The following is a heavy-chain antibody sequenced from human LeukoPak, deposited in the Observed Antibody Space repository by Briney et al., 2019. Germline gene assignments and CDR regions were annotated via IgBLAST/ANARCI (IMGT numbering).Heavy chain of an antibody. CDR1: GFTVSSNY. D-gene: IGHD4-11*01. J-gene: IGHJ6*02. CDR2: IYSGGST. V-gene: IGHV3-53*01. CDR3: AREMTTDYYYYGMDV. Sequence: GGSLRLSCAASGFTVSSNYMSWVRQAPGKGLEWVSVIYSGGSTYYADSVKGRFTISRDNSKKTLYLQMNSLRAEDTAVYYCAREMTTDYYYYGMDVWGQGTTVTVSS.